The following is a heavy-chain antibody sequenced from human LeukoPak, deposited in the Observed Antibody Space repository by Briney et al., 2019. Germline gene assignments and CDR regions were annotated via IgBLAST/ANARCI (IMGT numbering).Heavy chain of an antibody. D-gene: IGHD3-10*01. CDR1: GGSISSGDYY. CDR2: IYYSGST. Sequence: SQTLSLTCTVSGGSISSGDYYWSWIRQPPGKGLEWIGYIYYSGSTYYNPSLKSRVTISVDTSKNQFSLKLSSVTAADTAVYYCARVRPPMVRGVIHGWFDPWGQGTLVTVSS. J-gene: IGHJ5*02. V-gene: IGHV4-30-4*01. CDR3: ARVRPPMVRGVIHGWFDP.